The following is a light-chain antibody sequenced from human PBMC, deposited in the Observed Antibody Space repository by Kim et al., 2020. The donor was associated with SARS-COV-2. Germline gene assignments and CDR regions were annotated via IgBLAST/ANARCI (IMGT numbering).Light chain of an antibody. CDR1: SDSLASNY. CDR3: QSYDNSTWV. V-gene: IGLV6-57*03. J-gene: IGLJ3*02. CDR2: EDN. Sequence: NFMLTQPHSVSESPGKTVTISCTRSSDSLASNYVQWYQQRPGSVPTTVIYEDNQRPSGVPDRFSGSIDRASNSASLTISGLKTEDEADYYCQSYDNSTWVFGGGTQLTVL.